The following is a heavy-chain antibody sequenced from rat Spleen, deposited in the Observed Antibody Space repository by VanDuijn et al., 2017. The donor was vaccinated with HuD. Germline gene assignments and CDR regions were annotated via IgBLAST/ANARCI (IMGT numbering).Heavy chain of an antibody. CDR1: GFTFNNYW. CDR3: ARGPSYGSYLDYFDY. CDR2: SSYDGSST. V-gene: IGHV5-29*01. J-gene: IGHJ2*01. Sequence: EVQLVESGGGLVQPGRSLKLSCIASGFTFNNYWMSWIRQAPTKGLEWVATSSYDGSSTYYRDSVKGRFTISRDNAKSTLYLQMSKLGSEDTASYYWARGPSYGSYLDYFDYWGQGVMVTVSS. D-gene: IGHD1-7*01.